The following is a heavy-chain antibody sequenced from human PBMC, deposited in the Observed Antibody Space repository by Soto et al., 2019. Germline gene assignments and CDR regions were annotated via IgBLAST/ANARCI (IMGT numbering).Heavy chain of an antibody. CDR1: CGPIRSSSHY. V-gene: IGHV4-39*02. J-gene: IGHJ4*02. CDR2: IDESGDS. CDR3: AREGGYVDY. D-gene: IGHD1-1*01. Sequence: TSETLSLTCTVSCGPIRSSSHYWGWIRQSPGTGLEWIGSIDESGDSYYNPSLKSRVTISVDTSKNQFSLKLISVTGADSAIYYCAREGGYVDYWGQGTLVTVSS.